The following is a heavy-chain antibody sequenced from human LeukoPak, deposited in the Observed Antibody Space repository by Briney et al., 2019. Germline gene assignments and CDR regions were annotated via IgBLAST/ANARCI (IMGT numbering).Heavy chain of an antibody. CDR2: INPNSGGT. Sequence: ASVKVSCKASGYTFTGYYMHWVRQAPGQGLEWMGWINPNSGGTNYAQKFQGRVTMTRDTSISTAYMELSRLRSDDTAVYYCARSAYQLLYYYYMDVWGKGTTVTVSS. CDR1: GYTFTGYY. J-gene: IGHJ6*03. V-gene: IGHV1-2*02. D-gene: IGHD2-2*01. CDR3: ARSAYQLLYYYYMDV.